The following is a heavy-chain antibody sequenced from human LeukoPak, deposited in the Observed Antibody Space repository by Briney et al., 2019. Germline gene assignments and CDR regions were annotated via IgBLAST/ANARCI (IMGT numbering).Heavy chain of an antibody. J-gene: IGHJ6*02. CDR2: INSDGRST. CDR1: GFTFSSYA. CDR3: ARGNYYGMDV. Sequence: PGGSQRLSCAASGFTFSSYAMSCVRQAPGKGLVWVSRINSDGRSTSYADSVKGRFTISRDNAKNTLYLQMNSLRAEDTAVYYCARGNYYGMDVWGQGTTVTVSS. V-gene: IGHV3-74*01.